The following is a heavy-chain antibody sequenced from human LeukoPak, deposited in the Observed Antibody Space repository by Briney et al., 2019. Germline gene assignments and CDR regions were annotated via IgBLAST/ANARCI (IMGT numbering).Heavy chain of an antibody. CDR2: IYYSGST. Sequence: SETLSLTCTVSGDSISSSSYSWGWIRQPPGKGLEWIGSIYYSGSTYYNVSLKGRVTTSVDTSKNQFSLKLSSVTAADTAVYYCASGYSYGFDYWGQGTLVTVSS. V-gene: IGHV4-39*07. D-gene: IGHD5-18*01. J-gene: IGHJ4*02. CDR1: GDSISSSSYS. CDR3: ASGYSYGFDY.